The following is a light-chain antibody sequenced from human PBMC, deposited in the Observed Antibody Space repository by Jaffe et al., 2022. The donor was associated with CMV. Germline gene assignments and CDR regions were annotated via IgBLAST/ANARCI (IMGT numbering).Light chain of an antibody. V-gene: IGKV1-39*01. J-gene: IGKJ2*01. CDR1: ETIASY. CDR3: QQSFRTRYT. CDR2: AAS. Sequence: DIQMTQSPSSLSASVGDRVTITCRASETIASYLNWYQQKPGKAPNLLIYAASKLQSGVPSRFSGGGSGTDFTLTISSLQPEDFATYYCQQSFRTRYTFGQGTKVEIK.